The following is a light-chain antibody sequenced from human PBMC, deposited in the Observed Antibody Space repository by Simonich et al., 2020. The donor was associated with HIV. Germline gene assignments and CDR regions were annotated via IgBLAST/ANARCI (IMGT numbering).Light chain of an antibody. CDR3: QQYYSTPT. CDR2: AAS. J-gene: IGKJ3*01. Sequence: DIQMTQSPSSLSASVGDRVTITCRASQSISSYLNWYQQKPGKAPKLLIYAASSLQSGVPSRFSGSASGTDYTLTISSLQPEDFATYYCQQYYSTPTFGPGTKVDIK. V-gene: IGKV1-39*01. CDR1: QSISSY.